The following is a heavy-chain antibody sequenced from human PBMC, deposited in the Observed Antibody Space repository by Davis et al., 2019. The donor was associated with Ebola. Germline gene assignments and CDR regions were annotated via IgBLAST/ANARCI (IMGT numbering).Heavy chain of an antibody. Sequence: SETLSLTCTVSGGSISFYYWTWIRQPPGKGLEWIGYIYHSGSTNYSPSLKSRVTMSLDTSKNQFSLKLRSVTAADTAVYYCARGLSYSYRDWGQGTLVAVSS. CDR2: IYHSGST. J-gene: IGHJ4*02. V-gene: IGHV4-59*01. CDR3: ARGLSYSYRD. CDR1: GGSISFYY. D-gene: IGHD1-26*01.